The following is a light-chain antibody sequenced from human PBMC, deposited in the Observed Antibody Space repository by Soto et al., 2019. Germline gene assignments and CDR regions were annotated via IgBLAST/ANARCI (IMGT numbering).Light chain of an antibody. Sequence: QTVLTQPASVCGSPGQSISISCIGTSSDVGAFNYVSWYQHHPGKAPQLIIYDVTSRPSGVSNRFSASKSGNTASLTISGLQAEDEADYYCSSYTTRNTEVFGTGTKLTVL. V-gene: IGLV2-14*03. CDR3: SSYTTRNTEV. J-gene: IGLJ1*01. CDR1: SSDVGAFNY. CDR2: DVT.